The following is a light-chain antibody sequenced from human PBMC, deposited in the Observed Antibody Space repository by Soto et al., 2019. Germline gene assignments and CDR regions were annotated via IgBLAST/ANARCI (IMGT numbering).Light chain of an antibody. CDR2: EVT. Sequence: QSALTQPPSASGSPGQSVTISCTVTISDVGGYNYVSWYQQHPGKAPKLMIYEVTKRPSGVPDRFSGSKSGNTASLTVSGLQAEDEADYYCSSYARTTPYVFGTGTKATVL. V-gene: IGLV2-8*01. CDR3: SSYARTTPYV. J-gene: IGLJ1*01. CDR1: ISDVGGYNY.